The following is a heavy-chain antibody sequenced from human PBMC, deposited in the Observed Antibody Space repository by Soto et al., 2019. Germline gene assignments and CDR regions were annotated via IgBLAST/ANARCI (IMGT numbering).Heavy chain of an antibody. D-gene: IGHD3-3*01. CDR1: GYTFTSYA. V-gene: IGHV1-3*01. CDR3: ARDIFPPRRDQSDAFDI. Sequence: GASVKVSCKASGYTFTSYAMHWVRQAPGQRLEWMGWINAGNGNTKYSQKFQGRVTITRDTSASTAYMELSSLRSEDTAVYYCARDIFPPRRDQSDAFDIWGQGTMVTVS. CDR2: INAGNGNT. J-gene: IGHJ3*02.